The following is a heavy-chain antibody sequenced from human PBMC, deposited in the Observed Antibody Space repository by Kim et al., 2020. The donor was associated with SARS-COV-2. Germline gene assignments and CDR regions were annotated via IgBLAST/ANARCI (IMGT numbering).Heavy chain of an antibody. CDR2: ISWNSGNI. V-gene: IGHV3-9*01. CDR3: AKDMRSGTTYSFDY. Sequence: GGSLRLSCAASGFTFGDYAMHWVRQAPGKGLELVSGISWNSGNIGYADSVKGRFTISRDKAKNSLYLQMNSLRAEDTALYYCAKDMRSGTTYSFDYWGQGTLVTVSS. CDR1: GFTFGDYA. J-gene: IGHJ4*02. D-gene: IGHD2-2*01.